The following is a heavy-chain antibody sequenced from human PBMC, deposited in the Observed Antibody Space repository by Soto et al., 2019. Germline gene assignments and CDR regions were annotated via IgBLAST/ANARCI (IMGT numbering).Heavy chain of an antibody. CDR3: VREAKGLDGVAFDH. J-gene: IGHJ4*02. V-gene: IGHV3-64*04. D-gene: IGHD3-16*01. Sequence: GGSLLLSCAASGVTFSNYVLYWVRRVTGKGLEAVAAVGASGRSTHYADSVKGRYIISRDNSKNTVSLQMNSLRPEDTGLYYCVREAKGLDGVAFDHWGQGTQVTGSS. CDR2: VGASGRST. CDR1: GVTFSNYV.